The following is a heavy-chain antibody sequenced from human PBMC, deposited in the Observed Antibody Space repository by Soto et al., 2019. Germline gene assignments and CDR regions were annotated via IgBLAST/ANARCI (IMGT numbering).Heavy chain of an antibody. CDR3: SRSGYRITKDL. D-gene: IGHD2-15*01. V-gene: IGHV3-21*01. CDR2: ISGNGAFL. Sequence: EEQLVESGGGLVKPGGSLRLSCAASGFTFSSYSINWVRQAPGKGLEWVSSISGNGAFLYYAASVKGRFTISRDNAKISLSLQMSSLRAEDTAVYYCSRSGYRITKDLWGQGTPVTVSS. CDR1: GFTFSSYS. J-gene: IGHJ5*02.